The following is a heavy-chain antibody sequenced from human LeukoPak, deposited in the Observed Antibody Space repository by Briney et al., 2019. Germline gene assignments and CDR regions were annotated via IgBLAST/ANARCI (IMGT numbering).Heavy chain of an antibody. J-gene: IGHJ4*02. D-gene: IGHD6-19*01. CDR2: INAGNGNT. V-gene: IGHV1-3*03. CDR3: ARGSGWDYFDY. Sequence: ASVKLSCKASGYTFTSYAMHWVRQAPGQRLEWMGWINAGNGNTKYSQEFQSRVTITRDTSASTAYMELSSLRSEDTAVYYCARGSGWDYFDYWGQGTLVTVSS. CDR1: GYTFTSYA.